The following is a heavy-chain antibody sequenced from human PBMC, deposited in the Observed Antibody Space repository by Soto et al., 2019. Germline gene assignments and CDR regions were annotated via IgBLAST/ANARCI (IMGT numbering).Heavy chain of an antibody. CDR1: GDGDTSGD. Sequence: ASAKSCWKAHGDGDTSGDIKWVRQASRQGLEWMGYMNANAGDTGYAQKFQGRVTMTRDTSISTAYMELSSLGIDDTAVYYCARGRTADEITAAAHESWGTAPPVPVTP. V-gene: IGHV1-8*01. CDR3: ARGRTADEITAAAHES. CDR2: MNANAGDT. D-gene: IGHD6-25*01. J-gene: IGHJ5*02.